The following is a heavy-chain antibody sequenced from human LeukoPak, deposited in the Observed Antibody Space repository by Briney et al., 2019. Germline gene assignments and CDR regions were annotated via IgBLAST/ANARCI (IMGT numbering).Heavy chain of an antibody. V-gene: IGHV1-18*04. D-gene: IGHD6-19*01. CDR3: ARDREYSTGWHSFDP. J-gene: IGHJ5*02. CDR1: GYTFTSYY. Sequence: ASVKVSCKASGYTFTSYYMHWVRQAPGQGLEWMGWISAYNGNTNYAQNLQGRVTLTTDTSTSTAYMELRSLRSDDTAVYYCARDREYSTGWHSFDPWGQGTLVTVSS. CDR2: ISAYNGNT.